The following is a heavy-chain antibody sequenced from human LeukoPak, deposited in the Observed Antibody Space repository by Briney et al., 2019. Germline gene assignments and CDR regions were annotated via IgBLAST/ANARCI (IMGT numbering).Heavy chain of an antibody. CDR1: GFTFSSST. D-gene: IGHD6-13*01. CDR3: AKALYSSSWYGPNAFDI. V-gene: IGHV3-21*04. Sequence: GGSLRLSCEASGFTFSSSTMNWVRQAPGKGLEWVSSISSSSRYIYYADSVKGRFTISRDNAKNSLYLQMNSLRAEDTALYYCAKALYSSSWYGPNAFDIWGQGTMVTVSS. CDR2: ISSSSRYI. J-gene: IGHJ3*02.